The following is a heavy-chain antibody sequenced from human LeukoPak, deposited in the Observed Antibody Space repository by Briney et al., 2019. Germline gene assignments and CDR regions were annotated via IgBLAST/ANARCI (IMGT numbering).Heavy chain of an antibody. CDR2: INWDGGST. J-gene: IGHJ2*01. D-gene: IGHD6-19*01. V-gene: IGHV3-20*04. Sequence: GGSLRLSCAASGFIFADHGMARVRQVPGKGLEWVSGINWDGGSTGYGDSVKGRFTISRDNTKNSLYLQMNSLRGEDTALYYCAGGDSSGWYFDIWGRGTLVTVSS. CDR3: AGGDSSGWYFDI. CDR1: GFIFADHG.